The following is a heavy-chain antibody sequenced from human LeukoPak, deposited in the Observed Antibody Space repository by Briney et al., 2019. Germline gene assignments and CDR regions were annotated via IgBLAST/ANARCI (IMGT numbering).Heavy chain of an antibody. CDR2: IYHSGST. Sequence: SETLSLTCAVSGYSISSGYYWGWIRQPPGEGLEWIGSIYHSGSTYYNPSLKSRVTTSVDTSKNQFSLKLSSVTAADTAVYYCACGGIAAFDPWGQGTLVTVSS. CDR1: GYSISSGYY. CDR3: ACGGIAAFDP. D-gene: IGHD6-13*01. J-gene: IGHJ5*02. V-gene: IGHV4-38-2*01.